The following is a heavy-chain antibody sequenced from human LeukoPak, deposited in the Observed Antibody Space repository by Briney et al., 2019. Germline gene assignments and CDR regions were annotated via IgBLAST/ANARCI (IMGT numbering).Heavy chain of an antibody. CDR2: ISNSDGTT. V-gene: IGHV3-11*04. CDR3: ARQWGWFTSGWWLDTLDV. Sequence: GGSLRLSCAASGFTFSDDYMTWIRQAPGKGLEWVSYISNSDGTTYYADSVKGRFTISRDNAKNSLYLEISCLRAEDTAVYYCARQWGWFTSGWWLDTLDVWGQGSMVIVSS. CDR1: GFTFSDDY. D-gene: IGHD6-19*01. J-gene: IGHJ3*01.